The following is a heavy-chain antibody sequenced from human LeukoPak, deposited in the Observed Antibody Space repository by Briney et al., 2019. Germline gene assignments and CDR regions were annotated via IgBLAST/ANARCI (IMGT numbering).Heavy chain of an antibody. CDR1: GGSISSGGYY. CDR2: IYYSGST. V-gene: IGHV4-31*03. Sequence: PSQTLSLTCTVSGGSISSGGYYWSWIRQHPGKGLEWIGYIYYSGSTYYNPSLKSRVTISVDTSKNQFSLKLSSVTAADTAVYYCARAKYEYYYDSSGYYRRYYFDYWGQGTLVTVSS. J-gene: IGHJ4*02. D-gene: IGHD3-22*01. CDR3: ARAKYEYYYDSSGYYRRYYFDY.